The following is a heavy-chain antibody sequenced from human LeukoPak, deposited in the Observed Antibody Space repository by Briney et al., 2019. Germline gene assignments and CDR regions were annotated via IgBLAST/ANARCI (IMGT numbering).Heavy chain of an antibody. Sequence: GGSLRLSCAASGFTFSSYAMGWVRQAPGKGLEWVSAIVSSGDTTYYADSVKGRFTISRDNSKNTLYLQMNSLRAEDTAVYYCARGGSGSYSCWGQGTLVTVSS. V-gene: IGHV3-23*01. CDR2: IVSSGDTT. D-gene: IGHD1-26*01. J-gene: IGHJ4*02. CDR3: ARGGSGSYSC. CDR1: GFTFSSYA.